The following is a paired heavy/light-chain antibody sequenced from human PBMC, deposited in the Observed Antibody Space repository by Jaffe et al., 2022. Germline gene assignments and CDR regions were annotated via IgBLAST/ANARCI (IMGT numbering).Heavy chain of an antibody. Sequence: QVQLQESGPGLVIPSETLSLTCIVSGGSVSGYYWGWIRQSPGKGLEWIGYIYHSGSTDYSPSLKSRVTISVDTSKNQFSLQLTSVTAADTAFYYCARWSHYGGFDHWGQGTLVSVSS. CDR1: GGSVSGYY. V-gene: IGHV4-59*02. CDR3: ARWSHYGGFDH. J-gene: IGHJ4*02. D-gene: IGHD4-17*01. CDR2: IYHSGST.
Light chain of an antibody. CDR1: QTITSTY. V-gene: IGKV3-20*01. Sequence: EVVLTQSPGTLSLSPGERASLSCRASQTITSTYIVWYQQKPGQPPRLIIYGASTRATGIPDRFSGSGSGTDFTLTINRLEPEDFAVYFCQQYGSSITFGGGTRVEIK. CDR2: GAS. CDR3: QQYGSSIT. J-gene: IGKJ4*01.